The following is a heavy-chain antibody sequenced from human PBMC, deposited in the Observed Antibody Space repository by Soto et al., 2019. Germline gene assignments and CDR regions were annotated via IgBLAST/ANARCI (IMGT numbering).Heavy chain of an antibody. CDR3: AHAETTVTLGGWFDP. CDR1: GFSLSTSGVG. D-gene: IGHD4-17*01. V-gene: IGHV2-5*02. Sequence: QITLKESGPTLVKPTQTLTLTCTFSGFSLSTSGVGVGWIRQPPGKALEWLALIYWDDDKRYSPSLKSRLTIXXDXSIXQVVLTMTNMDPVDTATYYCAHAETTVTLGGWFDPWGQGTLVTVSS. J-gene: IGHJ5*02. CDR2: IYWDDDK.